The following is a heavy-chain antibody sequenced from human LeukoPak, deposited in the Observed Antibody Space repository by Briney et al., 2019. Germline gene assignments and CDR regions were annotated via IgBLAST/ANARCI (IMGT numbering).Heavy chain of an antibody. D-gene: IGHD2-21*02. CDR1: GFTFSSYG. CDR2: IRYDGSNK. J-gene: IGHJ4*02. CDR3: AEDPRCGGDCYSDDY. V-gene: IGHV3-30*02. Sequence: GGSLRLSCAASGFTFSSYGMHWVRQAPGKGLEWVAFIRYDGSNKYYADSVKGRFTISRDNSKNTLYLQMNSLRAEDTAVYYCAEDPRCGGDCYSDDYWGQGTLVTVSS.